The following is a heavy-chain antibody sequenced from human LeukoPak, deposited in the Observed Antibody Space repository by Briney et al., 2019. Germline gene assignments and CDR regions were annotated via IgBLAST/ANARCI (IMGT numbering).Heavy chain of an antibody. V-gene: IGHV3-30*02. CDR1: GFTFSSYG. Sequence: GGSLRLSCAASGFTFSSYGMHWVRQAPGKGLEWVTFIRYDGSTEYYADSVKGRFTISRDNSNNTLYLQMNSLRAEDTAVYYCARVRRSSGYLYYFDYWGQGTLVTVSS. CDR2: IRYDGSTE. D-gene: IGHD3-22*01. J-gene: IGHJ4*02. CDR3: ARVRRSSGYLYYFDY.